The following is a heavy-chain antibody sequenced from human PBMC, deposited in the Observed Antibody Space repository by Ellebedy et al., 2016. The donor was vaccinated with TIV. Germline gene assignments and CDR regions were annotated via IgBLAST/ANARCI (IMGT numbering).Heavy chain of an antibody. CDR2: INSDGSTT. D-gene: IGHD3-10*01. CDR3: ERGQVEDVVRGVSIDY. J-gene: IGHJ4*02. Sequence: GESLKISCAVSGFTFSSHWMHWVRQAPGKGLVWVSHINSDGSTTRYADSVKGRFTISRDNAKNTLYLQMNSLRAEDTAVYYCERGQVEDVVRGVSIDYWGQGTLVTVSS. V-gene: IGHV3-74*01. CDR1: GFTFSSHW.